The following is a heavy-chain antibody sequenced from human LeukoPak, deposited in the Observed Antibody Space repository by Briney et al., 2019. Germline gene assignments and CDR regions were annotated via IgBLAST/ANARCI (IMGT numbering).Heavy chain of an antibody. J-gene: IGHJ4*02. D-gene: IGHD1-26*01. V-gene: IGHV4-59*01. Sequence: SETLSLTCTVSGGSISSYYWSWIRQPPGKGLEWIGYIYYSGSTNYNPSLKSRVTISVDTSKDQFSLKLSSVTAADTAVYYCARVRWAGARVFDYWGQGTLVTVSS. CDR2: IYYSGST. CDR1: GGSISSYY. CDR3: ARVRWAGARVFDY.